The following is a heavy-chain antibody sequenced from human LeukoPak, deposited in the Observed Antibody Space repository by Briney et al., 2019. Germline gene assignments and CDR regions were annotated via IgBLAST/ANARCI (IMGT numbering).Heavy chain of an antibody. CDR1: GFTLSSYA. J-gene: IGHJ4*02. CDR3: ASDMSYSGYYIDY. Sequence: GGSLRLSCAASGFTLSSYAMHWVRQAPGKGLEWVALISYDGGNKYYADSVKGRFTISRDNSKNTLYLQMNSLSPEDTAVYYCASDMSYSGYYIDYWGQGTLVTVSS. CDR2: ISYDGGNK. V-gene: IGHV3-30-3*01. D-gene: IGHD3-3*01.